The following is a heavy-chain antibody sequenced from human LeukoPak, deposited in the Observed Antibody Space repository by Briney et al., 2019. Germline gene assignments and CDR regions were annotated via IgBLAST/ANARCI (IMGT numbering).Heavy chain of an antibody. CDR2: INWNGGST. CDR3: ARDFPFNWSPVPEAFDI. Sequence: GGSLRLSCAASGFTFDDYAMHWVRQAPGKGLEWVSGINWNGGSTGYADSVKGRFTISRDNAKNSLYLQMNSLRAEDTALYYCARDFPFNWSPVPEAFDIWGQGTMVTVSS. J-gene: IGHJ3*02. D-gene: IGHD1-20*01. CDR1: GFTFDDYA. V-gene: IGHV3-20*04.